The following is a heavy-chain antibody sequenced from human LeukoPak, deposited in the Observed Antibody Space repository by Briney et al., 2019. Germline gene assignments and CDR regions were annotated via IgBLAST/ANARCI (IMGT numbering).Heavy chain of an antibody. V-gene: IGHV4-34*01. J-gene: IGHJ4*02. Sequence: SETLSLTCAVYGGSFSGYYWSWIRQPPGKGLEWIGEINHSGSTNYNPSLKSRVTISVDTSKNQFSLKLSSVTAADTAVYYCARVWSGTMPGWGQGTLVTVSS. CDR1: GGSFSGYY. CDR2: INHSGST. CDR3: ARVWSGTMPG. D-gene: IGHD1-7*01.